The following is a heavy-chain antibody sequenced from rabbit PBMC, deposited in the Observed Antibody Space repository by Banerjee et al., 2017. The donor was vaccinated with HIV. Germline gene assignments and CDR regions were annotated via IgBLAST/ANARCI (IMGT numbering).Heavy chain of an antibody. J-gene: IGHJ3*01. Sequence: QEQLVESGGGLVTLGGSLKLSCKASGIDFSSYGISWVRQAPGKGLEWIAYIYPDYGSTVYASWVNGRFTISLDNAQNTVFLRMTGLTAADTATYFCSRVTGYGSTSGHPTRLDLWGPGTLVTVS. V-gene: IGHV1S47*01. CDR3: SRVTGYGSTSGHPTRLDL. CDR2: IYPDYGST. D-gene: IGHD1-1*01. CDR1: GIDFSSYG.